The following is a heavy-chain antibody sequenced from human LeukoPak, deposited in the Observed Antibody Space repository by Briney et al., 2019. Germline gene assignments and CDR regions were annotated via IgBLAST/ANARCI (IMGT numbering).Heavy chain of an antibody. D-gene: IGHD6-6*01. CDR2: ISGSGSTI. J-gene: IGHJ4*02. V-gene: IGHV3-23*01. CDR3: AKGALLLGQLGDVRFYY. CDR1: GFTFSSYA. Sequence: GGSLRLSCAASGFTFSSYAMSWVRQAPGKGLEWVSAISGSGSTIYYADSVRGRFTISRDNAKNSLYLQMNSLRAEDTAVYYWAKGALLLGQLGDVRFYYWGQGTLVTVSS.